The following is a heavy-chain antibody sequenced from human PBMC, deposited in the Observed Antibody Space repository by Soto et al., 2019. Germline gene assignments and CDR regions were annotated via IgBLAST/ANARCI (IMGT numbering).Heavy chain of an antibody. CDR2: INAGNGNT. Sequence: GASVKVSCKASGYTFTSYAMHWVRQAPGQRLEWMGWINAGNGNTKYSQKFQGRVTITADESTSTAYMELSSLRSEDTAVYYCASLRYFDWLDGYYYYYGMDVWGQGTTVTVSS. CDR3: ASLRYFDWLDGYYYYYGMDV. CDR1: GYTFTSYA. J-gene: IGHJ6*02. V-gene: IGHV1-3*01. D-gene: IGHD3-9*01.